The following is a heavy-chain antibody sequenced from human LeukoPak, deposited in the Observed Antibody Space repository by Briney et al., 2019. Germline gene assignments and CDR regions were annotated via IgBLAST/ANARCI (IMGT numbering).Heavy chain of an antibody. J-gene: IGHJ4*02. Sequence: GGSLRLSCAASGFTLSNYSMKWVRQAPGKGLEWLAYISSNGSVTHSADSVKGRFTVSRDNVKKSLYLQMNSLRVDDTGVFYCVLGVRNVHYFGLVYWGQGALVTVSS. D-gene: IGHD2/OR15-2a*01. CDR3: VLGVRNVHYFGLVY. CDR1: GFTLSNYS. CDR2: ISSNGSVT. V-gene: IGHV3-48*01.